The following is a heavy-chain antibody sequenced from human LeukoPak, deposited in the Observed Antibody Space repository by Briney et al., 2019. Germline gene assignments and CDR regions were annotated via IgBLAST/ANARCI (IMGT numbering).Heavy chain of an antibody. Sequence: ASVKVSCKASGYTFTGYYMHWVRQAPGQGLEWMGRINPNSGGTNYAQKFQGRVTMTRDTSISTAYMELSRLRSEDTAVYYCARDGTAGATNEYFQHWGQGTLVTVSS. J-gene: IGHJ1*01. CDR1: GYTFTGYY. D-gene: IGHD1-26*01. CDR3: ARDGTAGATNEYFQH. CDR2: INPNSGGT. V-gene: IGHV1-2*06.